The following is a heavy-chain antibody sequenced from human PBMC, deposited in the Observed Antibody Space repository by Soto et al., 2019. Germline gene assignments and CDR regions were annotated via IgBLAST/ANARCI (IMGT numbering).Heavy chain of an antibody. D-gene: IGHD3-10*01. CDR2: ISGSGTIT. V-gene: IGHV3-23*01. CDR3: VTGLAGGMDV. CDR1: GFTFSGYA. Sequence: PVGSLRLSCAASGFTFSGYAMSWVRQAPGKGLEWVSSISGSGTITSYADSVKGRFTISRDNYKNMLYLQMNSLRADDTAVFFCVTGLAGGMDVCGQGTTVTVSS. J-gene: IGHJ6*02.